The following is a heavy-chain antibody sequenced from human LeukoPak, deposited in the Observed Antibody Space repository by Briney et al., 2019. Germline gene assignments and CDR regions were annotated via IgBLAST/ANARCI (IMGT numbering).Heavy chain of an antibody. Sequence: GGSLRLSCVASGLKFRNYGMHWVRQAPGKGLEWVTFIWYDGSHQYYIDSVKGRFTVSRDNAKSTLYLQMDSLRAEDTAVYYCATDRNEGKYYDYWSQGTLVTVSS. V-gene: IGHV3-30*02. J-gene: IGHJ4*02. D-gene: IGHD2/OR15-2a*01. CDR1: GLKFRNYG. CDR2: IWYDGSHQ. CDR3: ATDRNEGKYYDY.